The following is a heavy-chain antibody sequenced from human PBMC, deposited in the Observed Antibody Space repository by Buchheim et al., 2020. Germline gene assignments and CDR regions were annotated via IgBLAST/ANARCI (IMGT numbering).Heavy chain of an antibody. CDR2: MYYSGGS. J-gene: IGHJ4*02. V-gene: IGHV4-59*01. D-gene: IGHD2/OR15-2a*01. CDR3: ARVGTTWAYFDY. CDR1: GVSMKNYY. Sequence: QVQLQESGPGLVKPSETLSLTCNVSGVSMKNYYWSWIQQPPGKGLKWIGYMYYSGGSNYNPSLNGRATISIDTSKSQFSLILKSISAADTAMYYCARVGTTWAYFDYWGQGT.